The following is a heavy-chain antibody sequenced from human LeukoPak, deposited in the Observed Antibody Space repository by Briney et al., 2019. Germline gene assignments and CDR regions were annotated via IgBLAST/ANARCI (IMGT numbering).Heavy chain of an antibody. CDR3: ANIAAPPTYYYYYYMDV. CDR2: ISNDGNNK. Sequence: GGSLRLSCATSGFTFSNYAIHWDRQAPGKGLEWVAVISNDGNNKHYADSVKGRFTISRDNSKNTLYLQMNSLRAEDTAVYHCANIAAPPTYYYYYYMDVWGKGTTVTVSS. V-gene: IGHV3-30-3*01. CDR1: GFTFSNYA. D-gene: IGHD6-6*01. J-gene: IGHJ6*03.